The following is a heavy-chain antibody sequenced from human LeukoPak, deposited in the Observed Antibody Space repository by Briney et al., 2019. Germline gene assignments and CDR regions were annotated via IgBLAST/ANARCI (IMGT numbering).Heavy chain of an antibody. CDR2: INPNSGGT. CDR3: ARGRPIYYGSGSYYNRDAFDI. V-gene: IGHV1-2*04. D-gene: IGHD3-10*01. J-gene: IGHJ3*02. Sequence: GASVKVSCKASGYTFTGYYMHWERQAPGQGLEWMGWINPNSGGTNYAQKFQGWVTMTRDTSISTAYMELSRLRSDDTAVYYCARGRPIYYGSGSYYNRDAFDIWGQGTMVTVSS. CDR1: GYTFTGYY.